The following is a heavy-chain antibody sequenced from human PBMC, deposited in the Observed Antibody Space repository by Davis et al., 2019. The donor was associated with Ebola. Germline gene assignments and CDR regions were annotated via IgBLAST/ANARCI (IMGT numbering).Heavy chain of an antibody. Sequence: GESLKISCAASGFTFSSYSMNWVRQAPGKGLEWVSYISSSSSYTNYADSVKGRFIISRDNYENTLFLQMNSLRVEDTAVYFCARDPSGGSGWSVGYYGMDVWGKGTMVTVSS. J-gene: IGHJ6*04. V-gene: IGHV3-21*05. CDR3: ARDPSGGSGWSVGYYGMDV. D-gene: IGHD6-19*01. CDR2: ISSSSSYT. CDR1: GFTFSSYS.